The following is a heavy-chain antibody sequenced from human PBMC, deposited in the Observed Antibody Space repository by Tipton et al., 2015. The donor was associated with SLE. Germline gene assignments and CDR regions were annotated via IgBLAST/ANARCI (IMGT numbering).Heavy chain of an antibody. D-gene: IGHD2-8*02. J-gene: IGHJ6*03. CDR3: ARGLSSLVGFYYYYYMDV. Sequence: TLSLTCTVSGGSVSSGGYYWSWIRQPPGKGLEWIGEINHSASTTYNPSLKSRVTISIDTSKKQFSLKLSSVTAVDTAVYYCARGLSSLVGFYYYYYMDVWGKGTTVTVSS. V-gene: IGHV4-61*08. CDR2: INHSAST. CDR1: GGSVSSGGYY.